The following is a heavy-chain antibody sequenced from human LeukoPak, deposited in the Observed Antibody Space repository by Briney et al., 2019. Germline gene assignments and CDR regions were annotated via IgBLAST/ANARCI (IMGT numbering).Heavy chain of an antibody. Sequence: GGSLRLSCAASGFTFSSYAMNWVRQAPGKGLEWVSGISASGGSTYYADSVKGRFTISRDNSKNTLYLQMNSLRAEDTAVYYCAKDRTRAVAGYFDYWGQGTLVTVSS. CDR3: AKDRTRAVAGYFDY. V-gene: IGHV3-23*01. J-gene: IGHJ4*02. CDR1: GFTFSSYA. D-gene: IGHD6-19*01. CDR2: ISASGGST.